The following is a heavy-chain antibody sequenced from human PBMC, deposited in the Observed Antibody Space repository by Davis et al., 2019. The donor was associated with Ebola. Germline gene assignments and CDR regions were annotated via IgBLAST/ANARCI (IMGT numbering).Heavy chain of an antibody. D-gene: IGHD4-17*01. CDR1: GYTFTGYY. CDR3: ARSRLRYYYGMDV. V-gene: IGHV1-2*02. J-gene: IGHJ6*02. CDR2: INPNSGGT. Sequence: ASVKVSCKASGYTFTGYYMHWVRQAPGQGLEWMGWINPNSGGTNYAQKFQGRVTMTRDTSISTAYMELSRLRSDDTAVYYCARSRLRYYYGMDVWGQGTTVTVSS.